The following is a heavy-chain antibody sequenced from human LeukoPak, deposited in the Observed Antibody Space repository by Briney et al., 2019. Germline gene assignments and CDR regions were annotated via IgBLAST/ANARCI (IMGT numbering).Heavy chain of an antibody. D-gene: IGHD3-3*01. CDR2: IDAGDGDT. J-gene: IGHJ6*02. V-gene: IGHV1-3*01. CDR3: AGVTIFGGGDV. Sequence: ASVKVSCKASGYALTGYALHWVRQAPGQRLEWMGRIDAGDGDTKYSQTFQGRVIITRDTSASTAYMDLSSLRSEDTAVYYCAGVTIFGGGDVWGQGTTVTVSS. CDR1: GYALTGYA.